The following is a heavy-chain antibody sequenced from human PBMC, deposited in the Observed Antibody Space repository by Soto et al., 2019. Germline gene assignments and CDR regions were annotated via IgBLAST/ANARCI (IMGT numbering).Heavy chain of an antibody. J-gene: IGHJ4*02. Sequence: QVQLVQSGAEVKKPGSSVRVSCKASGDTFTFYSINWVRQAPGLGLEWVGRINPILSMSNYAQWFQGRVTMTADKSTSTAYMELSSLRSEDTAMYYCASSYGSGYRAFDYWGQGALVTVSS. V-gene: IGHV1-69*02. CDR1: GDTFTFYS. D-gene: IGHD3-10*01. CDR3: ASSYGSGYRAFDY. CDR2: INPILSMS.